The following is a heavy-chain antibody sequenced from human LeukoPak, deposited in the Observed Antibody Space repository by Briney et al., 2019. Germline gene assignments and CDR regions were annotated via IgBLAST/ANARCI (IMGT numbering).Heavy chain of an antibody. Sequence: GASVKVSCKASGYTFTSFGISWVRQAPGQGLEWMGWISAYNGNTNYAQKLQGRVTMTTDTSTSTAYMELRSLRSDDTAVYYCARDHEISARRLPYRGHYYYYMDVWGKGTTVTVSS. CDR2: ISAYNGNT. CDR3: ARDHEISARRLPYRGHYYYYMDV. J-gene: IGHJ6*03. CDR1: GYTFTSFG. D-gene: IGHD6-6*01. V-gene: IGHV1-18*01.